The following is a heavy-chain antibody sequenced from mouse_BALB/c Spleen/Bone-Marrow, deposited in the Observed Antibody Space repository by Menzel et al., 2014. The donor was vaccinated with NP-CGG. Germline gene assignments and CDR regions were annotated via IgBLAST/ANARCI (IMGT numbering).Heavy chain of an antibody. CDR2: INPSSDYT. CDR3: AKPTVVAHFDY. Sequence: VQLQQSAAELARPGASVKMSCKASGYTFSSYTMHWVKQRPGQDLEWIGFINPSSDYTEYNQKFKDKTTLTADKSSNTAYVQLSSLTSEDSAVYYCAKPTVVAHFDYWGQGTTLTVSS. D-gene: IGHD1-1*01. J-gene: IGHJ2*01. V-gene: IGHV1-4*02. CDR1: GYTFSSYT.